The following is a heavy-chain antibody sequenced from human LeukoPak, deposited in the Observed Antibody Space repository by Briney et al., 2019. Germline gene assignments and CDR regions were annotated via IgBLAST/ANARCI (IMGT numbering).Heavy chain of an antibody. CDR2: IYTSGST. Sequence: PSETLSLTCTVSGGSISSYYWSWIRQPAGKGLEWIGRIYTSGSTNYNPSLKSRVTMSVDTSKNQFSLKLSSVTAADTAVYYCARVIIRTYPIPYYYMDVWGKGTTVTVSS. CDR1: GGSISSYY. V-gene: IGHV4-4*07. CDR3: ARVIIRTYPIPYYYMDV. J-gene: IGHJ6*03. D-gene: IGHD1-14*01.